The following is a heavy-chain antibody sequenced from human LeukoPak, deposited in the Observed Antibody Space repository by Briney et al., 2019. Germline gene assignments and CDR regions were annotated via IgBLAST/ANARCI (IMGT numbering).Heavy chain of an antibody. CDR2: IKQAGSEK. CDR1: GFTFTTYW. V-gene: IGHV3-7*01. Sequence: GGSLRLSCAASGFTFTTYWMSWVRQAPGKGLEWVANIKQAGSEKYYVDSVKGRFTISRDNAKNSVYLQMNSLRAEDTAVYYCARGVATIGNDYWGQGTLVTVSS. CDR3: ARGVATIGNDY. J-gene: IGHJ4*02. D-gene: IGHD5-12*01.